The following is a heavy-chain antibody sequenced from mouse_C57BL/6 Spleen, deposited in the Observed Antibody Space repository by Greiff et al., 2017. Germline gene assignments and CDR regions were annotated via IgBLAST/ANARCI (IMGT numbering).Heavy chain of an antibody. J-gene: IGHJ4*01. CDR2: IYPGDGDT. V-gene: IGHV1-82*01. CDR1: GYAFSSSW. CDR3: ARTGSSRGYAMDY. Sequence: QVQLQQSGPELVKPGASVKISCKASGYAFSSSWMNWVKQRPGKGLEWIGRIYPGDGDTNYNGKFKGKDTLTADKSSSTAYMQLSSLTSEDSAVXFCARTGSSRGYAMDYWGQGTSVTVSS. D-gene: IGHD1-1*01.